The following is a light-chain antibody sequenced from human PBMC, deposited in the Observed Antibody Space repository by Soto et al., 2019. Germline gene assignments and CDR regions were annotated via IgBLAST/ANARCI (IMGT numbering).Light chain of an antibody. J-gene: IGKJ2*01. V-gene: IGKV3-20*01. Sequence: EIVLTQSPGTLSLSPGERATLSCRASQSISSSYLAWYQQKPGQAPRRLIYGASSRATGIPDRFSGSGSGTDFNLTISRLEPEDFAVYYCQQYGSSPRTFGQGTKLEIK. CDR1: QSISSSY. CDR3: QQYGSSPRT. CDR2: GAS.